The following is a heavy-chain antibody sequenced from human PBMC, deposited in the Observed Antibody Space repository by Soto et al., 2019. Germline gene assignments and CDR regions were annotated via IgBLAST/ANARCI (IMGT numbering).Heavy chain of an antibody. J-gene: IGHJ4*02. CDR3: ASMVGAIKGYDY. V-gene: IGHV1-69*13. CDR1: GGTFSSYA. Sequence: SVKVSCKASGGTFSSYAISWVRQAPGQGLEWMGGIIPIFGTANYAQKFQGRVTITADESTSTAYMELSSLRSEDTAVYYCASMVGAIKGYDYWGQGTLVTVSS. D-gene: IGHD1-26*01. CDR2: IIPIFGTA.